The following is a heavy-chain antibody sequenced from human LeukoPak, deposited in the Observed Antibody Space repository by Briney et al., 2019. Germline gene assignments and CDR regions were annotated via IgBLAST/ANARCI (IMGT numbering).Heavy chain of an antibody. CDR3: ARGGSSNWTPFDY. D-gene: IGHD6-13*01. J-gene: IGHJ4*02. CDR1: GGSISSSNW. V-gene: IGHV4-4*02. CDR2: IYHSGRT. Sequence: SETLSLTCAVSGGSISSSNWWSWVRQPPGKGLEWIGEIYHSGRTNYNPSLKSRVTISVGKSRKHFPLKLNSVTAADTAVYYCARGGSSNWTPFDYWGQGTLVTFSS.